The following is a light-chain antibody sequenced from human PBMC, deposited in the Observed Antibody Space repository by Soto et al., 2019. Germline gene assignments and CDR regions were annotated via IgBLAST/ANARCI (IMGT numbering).Light chain of an antibody. CDR1: QSVSTN. V-gene: IGKV3-15*01. CDR2: GAS. J-gene: IGKJ1*01. CDR3: QQHNFWPLT. Sequence: EVVLSQFPATLCVSAGVSATLSCMVSQSVSTNLAWDQQNPGRAPRLLIYGASTRATGIPARFSGSGSGTEFTLTISSLQSEDFAVYYCQQHNFWPLTFGQGTKVDIK.